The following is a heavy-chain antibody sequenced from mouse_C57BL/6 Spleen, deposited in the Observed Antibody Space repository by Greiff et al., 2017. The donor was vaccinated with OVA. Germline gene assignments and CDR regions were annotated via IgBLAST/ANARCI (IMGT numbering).Heavy chain of an antibody. V-gene: IGHV1-5*01. D-gene: IGHD3-2*02. Sequence: EVQLQQSGTVLARPGASVKLSCKTSGYTFTSYWMHWVKQRPGQGLEWIGAIYPGYSDTSYNQKFKGKAKLTAVTSASTAYMELSSLTNEDSAVYYCTRKAQAYYAMDYWGQGTSVTVSS. CDR3: TRKAQAYYAMDY. J-gene: IGHJ4*01. CDR1: GYTFTSYW. CDR2: IYPGYSDT.